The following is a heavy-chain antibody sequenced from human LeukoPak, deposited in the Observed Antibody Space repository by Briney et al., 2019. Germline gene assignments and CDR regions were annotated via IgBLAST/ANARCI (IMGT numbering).Heavy chain of an antibody. D-gene: IGHD6-19*01. CDR3: AREGPGWQWHGNWFDP. Sequence: ASVTVSCKPSGYTFTSYGISWVRQAPGQGLEWMGWISGYSGNTNYAQKLQGRVTMTTDTSTSTAYMELRSLRSDDTAVYYCAREGPGWQWHGNWFDPWGQGTLVTVSS. CDR2: ISGYSGNT. J-gene: IGHJ5*02. CDR1: GYTFTSYG. V-gene: IGHV1-18*01.